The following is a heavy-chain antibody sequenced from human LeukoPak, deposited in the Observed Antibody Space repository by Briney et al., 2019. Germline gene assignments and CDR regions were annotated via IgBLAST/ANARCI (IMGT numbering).Heavy chain of an antibody. D-gene: IGHD3-16*02. CDR1: GGSISSYY. V-gene: IGHV4-59*01. CDR2: IYYSGST. Sequence: PSETLSLTCTVSGGSISSYYWSWIRQPPGKGLEWIGYIYYSGSTNYNPSLKSRVTISVDTSKNQFSLKLSSVTAADTAVYYCARAMITFGGVIDLFDYWGQGTLVTVSS. J-gene: IGHJ4*02. CDR3: ARAMITFGGVIDLFDY.